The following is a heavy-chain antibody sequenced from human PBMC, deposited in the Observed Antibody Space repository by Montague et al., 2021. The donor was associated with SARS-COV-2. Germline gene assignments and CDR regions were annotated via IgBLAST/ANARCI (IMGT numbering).Heavy chain of an antibody. D-gene: IGHD6-19*01. CDR2: IYYSGST. J-gene: IGHJ6*02. CDR1: GGSISSYY. CDR3: ARHGAGSGWECDEYYCGMDV. Sequence: SETLSLTCTVSGGSISSYYWSWIRQPPGKGLEWIGYIYYSGSTXXXPSXXXRATISVDTSKNQFSLKLSSVTAADTAVYYCARHGAGSGWECDEYYCGMDVWGQGTTVTVSS. V-gene: IGHV4-59*08.